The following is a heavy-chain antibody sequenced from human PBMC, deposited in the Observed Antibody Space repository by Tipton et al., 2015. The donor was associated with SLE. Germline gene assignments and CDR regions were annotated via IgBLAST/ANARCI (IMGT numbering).Heavy chain of an antibody. Sequence: LRLSCAVYGGSFSGYYWSWVRQPPGKGLQWIGYIYYTGTTNYSPSLKSRVTISVDTSKNQFSLKLSSVTSADTAIYYCARGPLYGLDIWGQGTTVTVSS. J-gene: IGHJ3*02. V-gene: IGHV4-59*01. D-gene: IGHD3-10*01. CDR1: GGSFSGYY. CDR2: IYYTGTT. CDR3: ARGPLYGLDI.